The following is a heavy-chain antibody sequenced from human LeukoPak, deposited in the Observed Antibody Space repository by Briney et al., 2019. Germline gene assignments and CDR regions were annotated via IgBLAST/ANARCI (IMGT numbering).Heavy chain of an antibody. Sequence: GGSLRLSCAASGFTFSSYAMHWVRQAPGKGLEWVAVISYDGSSKYYADFVKGRFTISRDNSKNTLYLQMNSLTAENTAVYYCARDSISDDAFDIWGQGTMVTVSS. J-gene: IGHJ3*02. D-gene: IGHD3-3*02. CDR2: ISYDGSSK. V-gene: IGHV3-30*04. CDR1: GFTFSSYA. CDR3: ARDSISDDAFDI.